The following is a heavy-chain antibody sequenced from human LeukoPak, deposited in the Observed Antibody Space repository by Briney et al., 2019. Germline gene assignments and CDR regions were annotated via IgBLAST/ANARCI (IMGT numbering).Heavy chain of an antibody. V-gene: IGHV4-59*02. Sequence: GSLRLSCAASGLTVGNAWMSWVRQPPGKGLEWVGYISYSGSTNYNPSLKSRVTISVDTSKNQFSLKLSSVTAADTAIYYCARDGRAGSLFAYWGQGTLVTVSS. D-gene: IGHD6-19*01. CDR3: ARDGRAGSLFAY. CDR1: GLTVGNAW. J-gene: IGHJ4*02. CDR2: ISYSGST.